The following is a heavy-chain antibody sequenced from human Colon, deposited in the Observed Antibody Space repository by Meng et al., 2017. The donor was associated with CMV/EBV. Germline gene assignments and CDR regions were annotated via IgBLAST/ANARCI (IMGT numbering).Heavy chain of an antibody. D-gene: IGHD2-2*01. V-gene: IGHV4-59*01. Sequence: SETLSLTCTVSPGSISSYYWSWIRQPPGKGLEWIGYVSYSGSTNYSPSFESRATIPIDTSKKPFSLRLTSVPAAGTAVYYCAKDAPLVEPTTTPWAFDVWGQGTMVTVSS. J-gene: IGHJ3*01. CDR3: AKDAPLVEPTTTPWAFDV. CDR2: VSYSGST. CDR1: PGSISSYY.